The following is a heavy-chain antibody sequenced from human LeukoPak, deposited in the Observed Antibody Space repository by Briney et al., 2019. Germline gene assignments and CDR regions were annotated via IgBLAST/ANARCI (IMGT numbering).Heavy chain of an antibody. J-gene: IGHJ4*02. D-gene: IGHD6-19*01. V-gene: IGHV3-30*18. CDR2: XXFEGSIT. CDR1: GFTFSNYX. CDR3: AKEPTEYSSGWYFDC. Sequence: PGRSLRLSCAASGFTFSNYXMXXVRQAPGRGREXXAXXXFEGSITYYADSVKGRFTISRDNSKNTLYLQMNSLRAEDTAVYYCAKEPTEYSSGWYFDCWGQGTLVTVSS.